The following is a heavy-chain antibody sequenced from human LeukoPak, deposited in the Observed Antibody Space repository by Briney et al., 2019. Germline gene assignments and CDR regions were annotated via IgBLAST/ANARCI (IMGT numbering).Heavy chain of an antibody. Sequence: SETLSLTCTVSAGSISSSSYSWGWIRQPPGKGLEWIGSIYYSGSTYYNPSLKSRVTISVDTSKNQFSLKLSSVTAADTAVYYCAGSLVSSSWYTFLFDYWGQGTLVTVSS. CDR2: IYYSGST. D-gene: IGHD6-13*01. V-gene: IGHV4-39*01. CDR3: AGSLVSSSWYTFLFDY. J-gene: IGHJ4*02. CDR1: AGSISSSSYS.